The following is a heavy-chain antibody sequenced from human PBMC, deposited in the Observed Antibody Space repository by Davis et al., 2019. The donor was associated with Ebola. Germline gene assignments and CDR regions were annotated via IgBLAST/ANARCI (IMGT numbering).Heavy chain of an antibody. CDR1: GFTFSSYS. Sequence: PGGSLRLSCAASGFTFSSYSMSWVRRAPGKGLEWVANIKLDGSEEKYVDSVKGRFTISRDNAKNSLYLQMNSLRAEDSAVYYCARYQWLVLRYGLDVWGQGTTVTVSS. V-gene: IGHV3-7*03. J-gene: IGHJ6*02. CDR3: ARYQWLVLRYGLDV. D-gene: IGHD3-22*01. CDR2: IKLDGSEE.